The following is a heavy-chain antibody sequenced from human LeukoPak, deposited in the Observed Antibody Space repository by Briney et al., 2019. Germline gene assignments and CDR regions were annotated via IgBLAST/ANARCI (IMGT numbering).Heavy chain of an antibody. CDR1: GGSISSSSYS. V-gene: IGHV4-39*02. Sequence: SEALSLTCSVPGGSISSSSYSWAWIRQPPGKGLERIGSIYYSGTTYYKPSLKRRLTISVDTSKNHFSLKLSSVTAADTAVYYCAREIGGAADTWGQGTLVTVSS. CDR2: IYYSGTT. D-gene: IGHD6-13*01. CDR3: AREIGGAADT. J-gene: IGHJ5*02.